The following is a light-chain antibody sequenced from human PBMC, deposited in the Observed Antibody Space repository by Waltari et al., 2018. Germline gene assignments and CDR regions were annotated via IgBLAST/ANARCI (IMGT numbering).Light chain of an antibody. J-gene: IGLJ3*02. V-gene: IGLV1-40*01. CDR1: SSNIGAGYD. Sequence: QSGLTQPPSVSGAPGQRVTISCTGRSSNIGAGYDVPRYQLLPGTAPKLLIYVNSNRPSGVPDRFSGSKSGTSASLAITGLQAEDEADYYCQSYDSSLSGSVFGGGTKLTVL. CDR2: VNS. CDR3: QSYDSSLSGSV.